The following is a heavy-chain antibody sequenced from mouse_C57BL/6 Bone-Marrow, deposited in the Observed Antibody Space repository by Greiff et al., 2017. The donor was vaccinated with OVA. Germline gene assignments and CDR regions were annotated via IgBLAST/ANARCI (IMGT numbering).Heavy chain of an antibody. J-gene: IGHJ3*01. CDR2: IHPNSGST. CDR1: GYTFTSYW. Sequence: QVHVKQPGAELVKPGASVKLSCKASGYTFTSYWMHWVKQRPGQGLEWIGMIHPNSGSTNYNEKFKSKATLTVDKSSSTAYMQLSSLTSEDSAVYYCASPHYYGSSYEAYWGQGTLVTVSA. D-gene: IGHD1-1*01. V-gene: IGHV1-64*01. CDR3: ASPHYYGSSYEAY.